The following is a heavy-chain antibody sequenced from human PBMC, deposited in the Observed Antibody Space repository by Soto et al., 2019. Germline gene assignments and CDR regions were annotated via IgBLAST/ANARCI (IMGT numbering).Heavy chain of an antibody. D-gene: IGHD3-9*01. CDR2: IKSKTDGGAA. CDR1: GFNLSHPW. Sequence: VGSLRLSCVASGFNLSHPWMTWVRQAAGKGLEWVGRIKSKTDGGAADYAAPVKGRATISRDDSKNTVYLQMNSLKTEDTAVYYCTTGIYYDILTGYHNVAYWGQGALVTVSS. CDR3: TTGIYYDILTGYHNVAY. V-gene: IGHV3-15*01. J-gene: IGHJ4*02.